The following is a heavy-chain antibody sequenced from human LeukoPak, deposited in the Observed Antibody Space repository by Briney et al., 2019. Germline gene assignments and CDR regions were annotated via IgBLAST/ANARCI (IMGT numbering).Heavy chain of an antibody. D-gene: IGHD3-22*01. CDR2: IYYSGST. Sequence: PSETLSLTCTVSGGSISSYYWGWIRQPPGKGLEWIGTIYYSGSTYYNPSLKRRVTISVDTSKNQFSLKLSSVTAADTAVYYCARHLGIYDSGGYYYERGRYYFDFWGQGALVTVSS. J-gene: IGHJ4*02. V-gene: IGHV4-39*01. CDR3: ARHLGIYDSGGYYYERGRYYFDF. CDR1: GGSISSYY.